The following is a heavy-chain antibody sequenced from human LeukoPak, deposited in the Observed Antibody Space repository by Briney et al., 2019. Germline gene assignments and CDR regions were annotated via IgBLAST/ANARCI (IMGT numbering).Heavy chain of an antibody. D-gene: IGHD3-9*01. J-gene: IGHJ5*02. Sequence: SETLSLTCTVSGYSISSGYYWGWIRQPPGKGLEWIGSIYHSGSAYYNPSLKSRVTISVDTSKNQFSLKLSSVTAADTAVYYCARGSYDILTESFDPWGQGTLVTVSS. CDR3: ARGSYDILTESFDP. CDR1: GYSISSGYY. V-gene: IGHV4-38-2*02. CDR2: IYHSGSA.